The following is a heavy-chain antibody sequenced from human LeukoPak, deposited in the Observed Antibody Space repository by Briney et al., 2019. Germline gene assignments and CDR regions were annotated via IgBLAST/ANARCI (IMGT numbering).Heavy chain of an antibody. CDR2: IYYSGST. J-gene: IGHJ3*02. V-gene: IGHV4-59*12. D-gene: IGHD2-2*01. CDR3: ARRGLGYCSSSSCLPYAFDI. Sequence: SSETLSPTCTVSGGSISSYYWTWIRQPPGKGLECIGYIYYSGSTNYNPSLKSRVTISVDTSKNQFSLKLSSVTAADTAVYYCARRGLGYCSSSSCLPYAFDIWGQGTMVTVSS. CDR1: GGSISSYY.